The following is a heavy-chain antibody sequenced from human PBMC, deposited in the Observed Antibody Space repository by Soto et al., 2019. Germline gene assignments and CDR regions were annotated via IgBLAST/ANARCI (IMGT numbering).Heavy chain of an antibody. Sequence: SETLSLTCTVSGGSISSSTYYWGWIRQPPGKGLEWIGSIYYSGSTYYNPSLKSRVTISVDTSKNQLSLKLTSVTAADTAVYYCAVGYSSRWYGSKDYWGQGTLVTVSS. CDR2: IYYSGST. V-gene: IGHV4-39*01. J-gene: IGHJ4*02. CDR1: GGSISSSTYY. D-gene: IGHD6-13*01. CDR3: AVGYSSRWYGSKDY.